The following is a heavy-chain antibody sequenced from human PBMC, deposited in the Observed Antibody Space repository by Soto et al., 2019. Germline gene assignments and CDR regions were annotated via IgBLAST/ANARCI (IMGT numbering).Heavy chain of an antibody. Sequence: SETLSLTCTVSGGSISSHYWSWIRQPPGKGPQWIGSIYYSGYTYYNPSLKSRVTISVDTSKNQFSLKLTSVTVADTAVYYCARRPAANSYWFDPWGQGTLVTVSS. CDR1: GGSISSHY. CDR2: IYYSGYT. V-gene: IGHV4-59*11. CDR3: ARRPAANSYWFDP. J-gene: IGHJ5*02. D-gene: IGHD2-15*01.